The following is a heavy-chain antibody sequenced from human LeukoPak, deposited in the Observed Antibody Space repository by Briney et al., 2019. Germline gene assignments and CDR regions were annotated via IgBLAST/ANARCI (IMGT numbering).Heavy chain of an antibody. Sequence: ASVKVSCKASGGTFSSYAISWVRQAPGQGLEWMGGIIPIFGTANYAQKFQGRVTITADESTSTAYMELSSLRSEDTAVYYCARDKYCCYGMDVWGQGTTVTVSS. V-gene: IGHV1-69*13. J-gene: IGHJ6*02. CDR1: GGTFSSYA. CDR2: IIPIFGTA. D-gene: IGHD2-8*02. CDR3: ARDKYCCYGMDV.